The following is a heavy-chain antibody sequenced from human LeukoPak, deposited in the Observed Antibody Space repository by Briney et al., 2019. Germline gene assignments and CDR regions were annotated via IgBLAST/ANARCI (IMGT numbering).Heavy chain of an antibody. CDR1: GGSFSGYY. V-gene: IGHV4-34*01. Sequence: SETLSLTCAVYGGSFSGYYWSWIRQPPGKGLEWIGEINHSGSTNYNPSLKSRVTISVDTSKNQFSLKLSSVTAADTAVYYCAGPGLEDGDIVVVPAAIRGPWFDPWGQGTLVTVSS. CDR2: INHSGST. J-gene: IGHJ5*02. D-gene: IGHD2-2*02. CDR3: AGPGLEDGDIVVVPAAIRGPWFDP.